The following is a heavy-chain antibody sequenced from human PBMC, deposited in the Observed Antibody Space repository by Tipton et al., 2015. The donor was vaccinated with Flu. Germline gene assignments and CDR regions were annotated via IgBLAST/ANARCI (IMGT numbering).Heavy chain of an antibody. CDR1: GFTFGDYA. CDR3: TREGVSPRGY. J-gene: IGHJ4*02. CDR2: IRSKAYGGTT. V-gene: IGHV3-49*04. Sequence: SLRLSCTASGFTFGDYAMSWVRQAPGKGLEWVGFIRSKAYGGTTEYAASVKGRFTISRDDSKSIAYLQMNSLKTEDTAVYYCTREGVSPRGYWGQGTLVTVSS. D-gene: IGHD3-16*01.